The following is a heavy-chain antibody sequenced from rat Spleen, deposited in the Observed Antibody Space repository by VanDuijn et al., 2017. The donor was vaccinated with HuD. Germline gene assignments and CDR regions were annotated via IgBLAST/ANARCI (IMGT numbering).Heavy chain of an antibody. D-gene: IGHD4-3*01. J-gene: IGHJ3*01. CDR3: VRQDTSGYSNWFTY. CDR2: ISPSGGAT. V-gene: IGHV5-25*01. Sequence: EVQLVESGGDLVQPGRSLKVSCAASGFTFRNYDMAWVRQAPTKGLEWVASISPSGGATYYRDSVKGRFTVSRDNAKSTLYLQMDSLRSEDTATYYCVRQDTSGYSNWFTYWGQGTLVTVSS. CDR1: GFTFRNYD.